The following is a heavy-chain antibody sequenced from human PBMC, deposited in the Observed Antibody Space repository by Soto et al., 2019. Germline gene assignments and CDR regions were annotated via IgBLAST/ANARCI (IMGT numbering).Heavy chain of an antibody. CDR1: GFSLSAYY. V-gene: IGHV3-7*03. D-gene: IGHD3-10*01. CDR3: SRENWFQDY. J-gene: IGHJ4*02. Sequence: ESGGGLVQPGGSLRLSCAASGFSLSAYYMTWVRQAPGKGLEWVASIKSDGSEQYYVDSVKGRFTISRDNAKNSLYLQMNSLRAGDTGLYYCSRENWFQDYWGQGTLVTVSS. CDR2: IKSDGSEQ.